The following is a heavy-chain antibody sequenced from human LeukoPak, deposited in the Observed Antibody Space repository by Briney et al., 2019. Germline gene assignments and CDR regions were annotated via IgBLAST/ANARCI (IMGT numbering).Heavy chain of an antibody. CDR3: ARVGGYYGYYYYYYMDV. CDR2: INHSGST. V-gene: IGHV4-34*01. Sequence: SETLSLTCAVYGGSFSGYYWSWIRQPPGKGLEWIGEINHSGSTNYNPSLKSRVTISVDTSKNQFSLKLSSVTAADTAVYYCARVGGYYGYYYYYYMDVWGKGTTVTVSS. J-gene: IGHJ6*03. D-gene: IGHD3-3*01. CDR1: GGSFSGYY.